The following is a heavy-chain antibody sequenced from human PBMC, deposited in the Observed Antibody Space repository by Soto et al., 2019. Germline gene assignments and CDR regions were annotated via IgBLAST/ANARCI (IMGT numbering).Heavy chain of an antibody. V-gene: IGHV4-39*01. Sequence: QLQLQESGPGLVKPSETLSLTCTVSGGSISSSSYYWGWIRQPPGKGLEWIGSIYYSGSTYHNPPLKTRVTLSVDTSNTPFSLKLSSVTAADTAVYYCARPIGDYVEASHQNWFDPWGQGTLVTVSS. CDR1: GGSISSSSYY. CDR2: IYYSGST. D-gene: IGHD4-17*01. J-gene: IGHJ5*02. CDR3: ARPIGDYVEASHQNWFDP.